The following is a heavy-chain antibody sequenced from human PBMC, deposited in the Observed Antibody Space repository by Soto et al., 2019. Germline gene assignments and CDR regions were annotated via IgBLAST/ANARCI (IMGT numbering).Heavy chain of an antibody. CDR1: GFTFSSYA. D-gene: IGHD3-3*01. Sequence: GGSLRLSCAASGFTFSSYAMSWVRQAPGKGLEWVSAISGSGGSTYYADSVKGRFTISRDNSKNTLYLQMNSLRAEDTAVYYCATKGYTYYDFWSGEKNYFDYWGQGTLVTVSS. CDR3: ATKGYTYYDFWSGEKNYFDY. J-gene: IGHJ4*02. V-gene: IGHV3-23*01. CDR2: ISGSGGST.